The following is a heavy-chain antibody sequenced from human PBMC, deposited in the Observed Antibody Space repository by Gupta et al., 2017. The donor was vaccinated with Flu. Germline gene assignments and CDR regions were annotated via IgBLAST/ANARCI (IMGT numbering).Heavy chain of an antibody. J-gene: IGHJ4*02. CDR2: VYYVGST. CDR3: ARSGDYFDT. D-gene: IGHD4-17*01. V-gene: IGHV4-39*01. Sequence: QLQLQESGPGLVKPSATLSLTCTVPGGPTTSSSHYWSLIRHPPGKELEYIWSVYYVGSTYHNPSLQSRVTISIDTSKNQFSLQLTSVTAADTAVYYCARSGDYFDTWGQGALVTVSS. CDR1: GGPTTSSSHY.